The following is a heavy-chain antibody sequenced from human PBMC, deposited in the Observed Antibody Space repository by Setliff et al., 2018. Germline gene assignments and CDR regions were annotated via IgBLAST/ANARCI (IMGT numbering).Heavy chain of an antibody. CDR3: ARVTGFLYMDV. Sequence: SETLSLTCTVSGGSISTYYWSWIRQSAGKGLECIGRIYTDGSTKYNPSLNSRVTLSIDTSKNQFSLRLSSVTAADTAVYFCARVTGFLYMDVWGKGTTGTVSS. CDR2: IYTDGST. V-gene: IGHV4-4*07. D-gene: IGHD3-3*01. CDR1: GGSISTYY. J-gene: IGHJ6*03.